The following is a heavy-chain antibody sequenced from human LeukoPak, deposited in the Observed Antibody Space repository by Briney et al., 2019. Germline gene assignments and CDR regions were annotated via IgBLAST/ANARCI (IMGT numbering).Heavy chain of an antibody. Sequence: NPSETLSLTCAVYGGSFSGYYWSWIRQPPGKGLEWIGEINHSGSTNYNPSLKSRVTISVDTSKNQFSLKLSSVTAADTAVYYCARGRRPKRFLEWLPSYYFDYWGQGTLVTVSS. CDR3: ARGRRPKRFLEWLPSYYFDY. CDR1: GGSFSGYY. CDR2: INHSGST. V-gene: IGHV4-34*01. J-gene: IGHJ4*02. D-gene: IGHD3-3*01.